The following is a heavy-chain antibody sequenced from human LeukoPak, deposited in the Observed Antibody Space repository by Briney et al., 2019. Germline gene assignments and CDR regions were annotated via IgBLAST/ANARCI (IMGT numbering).Heavy chain of an antibody. CDR2: IRYDGNNE. CDR1: GFIFRSYG. CDR3: AKGYYFDILSGYSSLDS. J-gene: IGHJ4*02. D-gene: IGHD3-9*01. V-gene: IGHV3-30*02. Sequence: GGSLRLSCAASGFIFRSYGMHWVRRAPGSGLEWVAFIRYDGNNEDYVDSVKGRFTISRDDSKNTLYLQMNSLRAEDTAAYYCAKGYYFDILSGYSSLDSWGQGTLVTVSS.